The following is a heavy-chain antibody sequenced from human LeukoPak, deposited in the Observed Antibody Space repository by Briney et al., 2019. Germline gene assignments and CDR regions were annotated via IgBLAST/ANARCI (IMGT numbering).Heavy chain of an antibody. V-gene: IGHV3-23*01. CDR2: ISNIDGST. CDR1: GFTFSNSA. Sequence: PGGSLRLSCATSGFTFSNSAMSWVRQAPGKGLAWVSGISNIDGSTYYADSVKGRFTISRDNSKNTVYLQMNSLRAEDTAVYYCARLAKLNGYCSGSSCLGWFDPWGQGTLVTVSS. J-gene: IGHJ5*02. CDR3: ARLAKLNGYCSGSSCLGWFDP. D-gene: IGHD2-15*01.